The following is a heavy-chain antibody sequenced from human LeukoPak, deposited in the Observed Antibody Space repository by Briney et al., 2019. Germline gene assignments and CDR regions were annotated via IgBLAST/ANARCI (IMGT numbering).Heavy chain of an antibody. D-gene: IGHD4-11*01. CDR2: ISGSGGST. Sequence: QPGGSLRLSCAASGFTFSSYAMSWVRQAPGKGLEWVSAISGSGGSTYYADSVKGRFTISRDNAKNSLYLQMNSLRAEDTAVYYCARDRDDYPYYWGQGTLVTVSS. CDR1: GFTFSSYA. V-gene: IGHV3-23*01. CDR3: ARDRDDYPYY. J-gene: IGHJ4*02.